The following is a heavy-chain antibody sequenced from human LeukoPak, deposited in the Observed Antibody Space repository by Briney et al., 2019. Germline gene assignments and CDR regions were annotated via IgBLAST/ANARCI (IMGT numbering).Heavy chain of an antibody. V-gene: IGHV3-66*03. Sequence: GGSLRLSCAVSGFSVSNYYMNWVRQAPGKGLEWVSLIRGSGETFYADSVKGRFTISRGDSKNTVYLQMNSLRVEDTAEYFCARDRAATQDWVEFDPWGQGTLVTVSS. CDR1: GFSVSNYY. D-gene: IGHD3/OR15-3a*01. CDR3: ARDRAATQDWVEFDP. CDR2: IRGSGET. J-gene: IGHJ5*02.